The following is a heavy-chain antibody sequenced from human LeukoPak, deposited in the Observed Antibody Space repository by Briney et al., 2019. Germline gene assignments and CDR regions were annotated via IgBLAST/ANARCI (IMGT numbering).Heavy chain of an antibody. Sequence: ASVKVSCKASGYTFTGYYMHWVRQAPGQGLELMGWINPNSGGTNYAQKFQGRVTMTRDTSISTAYMELSRLRSDDTAVYYCARDAPRFSYGGQGDYWGQGTLVTVSS. CDR3: ARDAPRFSYGGQGDY. CDR2: INPNSGGT. CDR1: GYTFTGYY. D-gene: IGHD4-23*01. J-gene: IGHJ4*02. V-gene: IGHV1-2*02.